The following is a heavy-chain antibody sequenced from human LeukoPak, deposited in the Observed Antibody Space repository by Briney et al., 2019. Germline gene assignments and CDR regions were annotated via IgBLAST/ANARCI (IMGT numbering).Heavy chain of an antibody. Sequence: PGGSLRLSCVASGFTFSNYAMHWVRQAPGKGLEWVAVISYDGNNKYYADSVKGRFTISRDNSKNTLFLQMNSLRAEDTAVYYCAKDSAKKYDDYWGQGTLVTVSS. D-gene: IGHD2/OR15-2a*01. CDR2: ISYDGNNK. J-gene: IGHJ4*02. CDR3: AKDSAKKYDDY. V-gene: IGHV3-30*04. CDR1: GFTFSNYA.